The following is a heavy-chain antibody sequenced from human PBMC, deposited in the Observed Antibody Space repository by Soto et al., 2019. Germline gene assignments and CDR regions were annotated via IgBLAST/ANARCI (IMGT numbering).Heavy chain of an antibody. V-gene: IGHV3-13*05. Sequence: GGSRRLSCTASGFTFSDYDMHWVRQGSGKGLEWVSTIGAARDPYYTGSVNVRFTTRRESARNSRFLKMNGLTVWDTAVYYCARAYSGRLPRRADYYYVWDVWGKGTMVTVSS. CDR2: IGAARDP. J-gene: IGHJ6*04. CDR3: ARAYSGRLPRRADYYYVWDV. D-gene: IGHD2-15*01. CDR1: GFTFSDYD.